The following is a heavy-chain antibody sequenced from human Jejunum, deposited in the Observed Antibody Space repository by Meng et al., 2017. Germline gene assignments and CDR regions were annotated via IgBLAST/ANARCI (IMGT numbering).Heavy chain of an antibody. Sequence: QGPLGQAAAEVKEPGASVKVSCKASGYTFTDYYLYWVRQAPGQGLEWMGRINTRTGGTIYTQKFYGRVTMTRDTSISTAYMELSRLRSDDTAVYYCARELISYAFDYWGQGSLVTVSS. CDR1: GYTFTDYY. J-gene: IGHJ4*02. D-gene: IGHD1-26*01. CDR2: INTRTGGT. CDR3: ARELISYAFDY. V-gene: IGHV1-2*06.